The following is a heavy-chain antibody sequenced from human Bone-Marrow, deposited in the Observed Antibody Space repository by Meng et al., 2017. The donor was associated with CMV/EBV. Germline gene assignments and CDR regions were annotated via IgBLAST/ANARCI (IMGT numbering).Heavy chain of an antibody. Sequence: GGSLRLSCAASGFTFSSYGMHWVRQAPGKGLEWVAVISYDGSNKFYADSVKGRFTISRDNSKNTVYLQMNSLRTEATALYYCARDGFEYCSQGTLVTVSS. V-gene: IGHV3-30*19. CDR1: GFTFSSYG. CDR3: ARDGFEY. J-gene: IGHJ4*02. CDR2: ISYDGSNK.